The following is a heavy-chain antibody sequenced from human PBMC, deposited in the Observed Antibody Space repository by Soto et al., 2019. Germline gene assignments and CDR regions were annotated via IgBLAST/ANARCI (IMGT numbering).Heavy chain of an antibody. J-gene: IGHJ6*02. CDR1: GYTFTSYG. Sequence: QVQLVQSGAEVKKPGASVKVSCKASGYTFTSYGISWVRQAPGQGLEWMGWISAYNGNTNYAQKLQGRVTMTTDTVTRTAYMKRRRLRSAETAVYYCARDRQSAMTTGTTNYYYGMDVWGQGTTVTVSS. CDR2: ISAYNGNT. D-gene: IGHD4-17*01. CDR3: ARDRQSAMTTGTTNYYYGMDV. V-gene: IGHV1-18*01.